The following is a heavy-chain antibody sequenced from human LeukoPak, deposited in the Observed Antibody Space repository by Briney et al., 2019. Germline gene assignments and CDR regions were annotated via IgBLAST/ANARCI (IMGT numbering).Heavy chain of an antibody. CDR2: ISSSSSYT. J-gene: IGHJ4*02. Sequence: PGGSLRLSCAASGSTFSDYYMSWIRQAPGKGLEWVSYISSSSSYTNYADSVKGRFTISRDNAKNSLYLQMNSLRAEDTAVYYCARGAVVVTAPDYWGQGTLVTVSS. CDR3: ARGAVVVTAPDY. V-gene: IGHV3-11*06. CDR1: GSTFSDYY. D-gene: IGHD2-21*02.